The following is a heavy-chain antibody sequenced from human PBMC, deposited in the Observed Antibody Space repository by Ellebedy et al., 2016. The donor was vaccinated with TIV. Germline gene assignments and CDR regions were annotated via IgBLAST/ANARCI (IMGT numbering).Heavy chain of an antibody. V-gene: IGHV3-7*01. CDR2: IKEDGSNK. Sequence: GGSLRLSCAASGFTFSTYWMYWVRQAPGKGLEWVASIKEDGSNKYYVDSVKGRFTISRDNAKNSLYLQMNGLRADDTAVYYCARGDSYGSGVLIDYWGQGTLVTVSS. CDR1: GFTFSTYW. J-gene: IGHJ4*02. CDR3: ARGDSYGSGVLIDY. D-gene: IGHD5-18*01.